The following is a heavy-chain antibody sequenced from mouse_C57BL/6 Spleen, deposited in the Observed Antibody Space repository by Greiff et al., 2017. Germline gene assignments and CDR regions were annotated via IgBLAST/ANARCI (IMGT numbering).Heavy chain of an antibody. CDR2: ISDGGSYT. CDR1: GFTFSSYA. D-gene: IGHD2-4*01. V-gene: IGHV5-4*01. J-gene: IGHJ3*01. CDR3: ARDHYDYGAWFAY. Sequence: EVQGVESGGGLVKPGGSLKLSCAASGFTFSSYAMSWVRQTPEKRLEWVATISDGGSYTYYPDNVKGRFTISRDNAKNNLYLQMSHLKSEDTAMYYCARDHYDYGAWFAYWGQESLVTVSA.